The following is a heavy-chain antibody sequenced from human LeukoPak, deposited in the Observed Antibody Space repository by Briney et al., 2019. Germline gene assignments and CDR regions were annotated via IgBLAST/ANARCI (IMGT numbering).Heavy chain of an antibody. CDR1: GFTFSSYA. Sequence: PGGSLRLSCAASGFTFSSYAMHWVRQAPGKGLEWVAVISYDGSNKYYADSVKGRFTISRDNSKNTLYLQMNSLRAEDTAVYYCARDILPYYYYGMDVWGQGTTVTVSS. D-gene: IGHD2/OR15-2a*01. V-gene: IGHV3-30-3*01. J-gene: IGHJ6*02. CDR2: ISYDGSNK. CDR3: ARDILPYYYYGMDV.